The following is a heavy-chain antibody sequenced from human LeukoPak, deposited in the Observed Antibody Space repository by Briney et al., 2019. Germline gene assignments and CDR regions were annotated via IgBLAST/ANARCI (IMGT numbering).Heavy chain of an antibody. V-gene: IGHV3-33*01. CDR3: ARDRAMVVGSSWYYDY. CDR1: GFIFSSYG. Sequence: PGRSLRLSCAASGFIFSSYGMHWVRQAPGKGLEWVSLIWYDGSNKYYADSVKGRFTISRDNSKNTLNLQMNSLRAEDTALYYCARDRAMVVGSSWYYDYWGQGTLVTVSS. CDR2: IWYDGSNK. J-gene: IGHJ4*02. D-gene: IGHD5-18*01.